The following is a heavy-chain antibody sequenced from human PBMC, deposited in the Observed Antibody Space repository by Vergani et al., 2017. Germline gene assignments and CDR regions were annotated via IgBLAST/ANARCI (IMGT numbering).Heavy chain of an antibody. J-gene: IGHJ5*02. V-gene: IGHV4-59*01. D-gene: IGHD5-18*01. CDR3: ARVYEYSYGYWFDP. CDR2: IYYSGST. Sequence: QVQLQESGPGLVKPSETLSLTCTVSGGSISSYYWSWIRQPPGKGLEWIGYIYYSGSTNHNPSLKSRVTISVDTSKNQFSLKLSSVTAADTAVYYCARVYEYSYGYWFDPWGQGTLVTVSS. CDR1: GGSISSYY.